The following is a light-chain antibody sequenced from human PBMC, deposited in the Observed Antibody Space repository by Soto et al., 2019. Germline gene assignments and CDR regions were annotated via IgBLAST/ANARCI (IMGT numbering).Light chain of an antibody. CDR3: QQSYSTPFS. CDR2: AAS. Sequence: DIQMTQSPSSLSASVGDRVTITCRASQSISSYLNWYQQKPGKDPKLLISAASSLQSGVPSRFSGSGSGTDFTLTISSLHPEDFSTYYCQQSYSTPFSFGPGTHADIK. J-gene: IGKJ3*01. CDR1: QSISSY. V-gene: IGKV1-39*01.